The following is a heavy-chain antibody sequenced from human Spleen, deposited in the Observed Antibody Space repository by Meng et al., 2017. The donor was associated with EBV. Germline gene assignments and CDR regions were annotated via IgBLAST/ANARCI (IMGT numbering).Heavy chain of an antibody. J-gene: IGHJ4*02. Sequence: QITLKESGPTLVKAXXXXTVXRTFSGFSLSTSGVGVGWIRQPPGKALEWLALIYWDDDKRYSPSLKSRLTITKDTSKNQVVLTMTNMDPVDTATYYCAHMAPDMQSIDYWGQGTLVTVSS. V-gene: IGHV2-5*02. CDR1: GFSLSTSGVG. CDR2: IYWDDDK. D-gene: IGHD3-9*01. CDR3: AHMAPDMQSIDY.